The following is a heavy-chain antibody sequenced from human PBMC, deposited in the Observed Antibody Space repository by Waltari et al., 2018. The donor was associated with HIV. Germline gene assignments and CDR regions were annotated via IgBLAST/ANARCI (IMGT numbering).Heavy chain of an antibody. CDR2: ITSSGGRT. CDR1: GLNFATLG. D-gene: IGHD6-19*01. Sequence: VQMLESGGDLVQPGGSLRLPCAVSGLNFATLGLAWVRQAPGKGLEWMSAITSSGGRTYYAESVKGRFIISRDNSKKTVTLQLKNLRLGDTAMYYCATCNIGSGWYRKSPIRIWGQGTLVTVS. CDR3: ATCNIGSGWYRKSPIRI. J-gene: IGHJ4*02. V-gene: IGHV3-23*01.